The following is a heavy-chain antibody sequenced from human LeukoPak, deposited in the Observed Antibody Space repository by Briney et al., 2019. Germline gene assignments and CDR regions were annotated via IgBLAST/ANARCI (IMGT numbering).Heavy chain of an antibody. J-gene: IGHJ3*02. D-gene: IGHD1-26*01. V-gene: IGHV1-69*13. CDR2: IIPIFGTA. CDR1: GGTFSSYA. Sequence: ASVKVSCKASGGTFSSYAISWVRQAPGQGLGWMGGIIPIFGTANYAQKFQGRVTITADESTSTAYMELSSLRSEDTAVYYCARPDSGSYQGSGAFDIWGQGTMVTVSS. CDR3: ARPDSGSYQGSGAFDI.